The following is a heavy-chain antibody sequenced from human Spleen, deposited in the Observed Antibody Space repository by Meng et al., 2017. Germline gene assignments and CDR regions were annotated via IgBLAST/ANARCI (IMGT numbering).Heavy chain of an antibody. V-gene: IGHV1-46*01. CDR2: INPSGGST. CDR1: GYTFTSYY. J-gene: IGHJ6*02. D-gene: IGHD3-22*01. Sequence: ASVKVSCKASGYTFTSYYMHWVRHAPGQGLEWMGIINPSGGSTSYAQKFQGRVTMTRDTSTGTAYMELRSLRSDDTAVYYCATGGGGLFYDSSGYYYYYGMDVWGQGTTVTVSS. CDR3: ATGGGGLFYDSSGYYYYYGMDV.